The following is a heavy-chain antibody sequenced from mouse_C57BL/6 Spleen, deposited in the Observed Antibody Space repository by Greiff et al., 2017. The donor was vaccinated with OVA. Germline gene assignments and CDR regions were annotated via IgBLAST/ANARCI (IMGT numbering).Heavy chain of an antibody. J-gene: IGHJ3*01. V-gene: IGHV1-69*01. D-gene: IGHD2-5*01. CDR1: GYTFTSYW. CDR3: ARGSSNQFAY. CDR2: IDPSDSYT. Sequence: QVQLQQSGAELVMPGASVKLSCKASGYTFTSYWMHWVKQRPGQGLEWIGEIDPSDSYTNYNQKFKGKSTLTVDKSSSTAYMQLSSLTSEDSAVYYCARGSSNQFAYWGQGTLVTVSA.